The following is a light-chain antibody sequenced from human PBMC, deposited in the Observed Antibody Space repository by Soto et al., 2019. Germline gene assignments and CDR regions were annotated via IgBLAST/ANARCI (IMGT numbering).Light chain of an antibody. CDR3: QQYTSYPWT. Sequence: DIQMTQSPSTLSASVGDRVTVTCRARQSISSWLAWYQQKPGKAPNLLIYGASSLESGVPSRFSGSGSGTEFTLTISSLHPDDFATYYCQQYTSYPWTFGQGTKVDIK. CDR1: QSISSW. V-gene: IGKV1-5*01. J-gene: IGKJ1*01. CDR2: GAS.